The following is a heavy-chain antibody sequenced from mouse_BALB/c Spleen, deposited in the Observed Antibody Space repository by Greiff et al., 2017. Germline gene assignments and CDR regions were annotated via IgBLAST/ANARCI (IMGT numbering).Heavy chain of an antibody. Sequence: EVQLVESGGGLVKPGGSLKLSCAASGFTFSSYAMSWVRQSPEQRLEWVAEISSGGSYTYYPDTVTGRFTISRDNAKNTLYLEMSSLRSEDTAMYYCARDDYGSSYERFAYWGQGTLVTVSA. CDR2: ISSGGSYT. J-gene: IGHJ3*01. CDR3: ARDDYGSSYERFAY. CDR1: GFTFSSYA. D-gene: IGHD1-1*01. V-gene: IGHV5-9-4*01.